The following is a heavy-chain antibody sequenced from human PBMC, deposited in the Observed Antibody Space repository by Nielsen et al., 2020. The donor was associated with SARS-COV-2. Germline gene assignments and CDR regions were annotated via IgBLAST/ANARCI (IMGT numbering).Heavy chain of an antibody. Sequence: GESLKISCAASGFTFSSSWMHWVCQAPGKGLEWVSSISSSSSYIYYADSVKGRFTISRDNAKNSLYLQMNSLRAEDTAVYYCARGDYWLVGYYYYYMDVWGKGTTVTVSS. J-gene: IGHJ6*03. CDR3: ARGDYWLVGYYYYYMDV. CDR1: GFTFSSSW. V-gene: IGHV3-21*01. CDR2: ISSSSSYI. D-gene: IGHD3-9*01.